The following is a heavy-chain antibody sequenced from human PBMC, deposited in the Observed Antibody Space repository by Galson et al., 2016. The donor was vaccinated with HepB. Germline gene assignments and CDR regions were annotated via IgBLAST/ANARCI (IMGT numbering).Heavy chain of an antibody. V-gene: IGHV1-18*01. CDR1: GYTFDSYG. J-gene: IGHJ5*02. D-gene: IGHD2-15*01. CDR2: MSTYNGNT. Sequence: QSGSEVKKPGESLKISCKASGYTFDSYGISWVRQAPGQGLEWMGWMSTYNGNTNYAQKFQGRVTMTADTSTSTAYMRLRSLRSDDTAVYYCARWRYCRGALCYAWFDPWGQGTLVTVSS. CDR3: ARWRYCRGALCYAWFDP.